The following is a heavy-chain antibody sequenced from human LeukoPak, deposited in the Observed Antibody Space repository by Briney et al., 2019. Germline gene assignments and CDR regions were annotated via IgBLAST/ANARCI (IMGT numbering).Heavy chain of an antibody. CDR3: AKSRFPYSSSWYVNWFDP. CDR2: ISISGGRT. J-gene: IGHJ5*02. Sequence: GGSLRLSCAASGFTFSSYAMSWVRQAPGKGLEWVSAISISGGRTYYADSVKGRFTISRDNSKNTLYLQMNSLRAEDTAVYYCAKSRFPYSSSWYVNWFDPWGQGTLVTVSS. D-gene: IGHD6-13*01. CDR1: GFTFSSYA. V-gene: IGHV3-23*01.